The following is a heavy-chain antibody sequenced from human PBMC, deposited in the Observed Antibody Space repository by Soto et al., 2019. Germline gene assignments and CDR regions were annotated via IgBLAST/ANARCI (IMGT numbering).Heavy chain of an antibody. CDR3: ARGGHVVVVTAALDY. J-gene: IGHJ4*02. CDR2: VNPSGGHT. Sequence: QVQLVQSGAEVKKPGASVKVSCKASGDTFTDYYIHWVRQAPGQGLEWMGTVNPSGGHTTYAQHFLGRVTKTRDTSTSTLYMELTSLTYEDTAVYYCARGGHVVVVTAALDYWGQGTLVTVSS. D-gene: IGHD2-21*02. CDR1: GDTFTDYY. V-gene: IGHV1-46*01.